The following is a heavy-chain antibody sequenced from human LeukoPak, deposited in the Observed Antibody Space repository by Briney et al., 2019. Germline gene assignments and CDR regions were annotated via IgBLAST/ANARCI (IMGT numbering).Heavy chain of an antibody. V-gene: IGHV3-7*03. CDR2: IKQDGSEK. CDR1: GFTFSSYW. J-gene: IGHJ4*02. D-gene: IGHD3-10*01. CDR3: AKHNLISHYGSGSYYGSSDY. Sequence: GGSLRLSCAASGFTFSSYWMSWVRQAPGKGLEWVANIKQDGSEKYYVDSVKGRFTISRDNAKNSLYLQMNSLRAEDTAVYYCAKHNLISHYGSGSYYGSSDYWGQGTLVTVSS.